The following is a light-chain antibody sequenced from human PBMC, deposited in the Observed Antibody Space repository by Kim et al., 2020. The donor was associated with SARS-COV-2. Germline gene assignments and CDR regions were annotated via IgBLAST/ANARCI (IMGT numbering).Light chain of an antibody. Sequence: GPSVTISCTGTSSDVGGYNYVSWYQPHPGKAPQLMIYDVSKRPSGVPDRFSGSKSGNTASLTISGLQAEDEADYYCCSYAGSYTYVFGTGTKVTVL. CDR2: DVS. CDR3: CSYAGSYTYV. J-gene: IGLJ1*01. CDR1: SSDVGGYNY. V-gene: IGLV2-11*01.